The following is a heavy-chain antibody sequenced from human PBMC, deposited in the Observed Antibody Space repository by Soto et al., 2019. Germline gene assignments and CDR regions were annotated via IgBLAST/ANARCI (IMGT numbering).Heavy chain of an antibody. CDR2: INPSGGST. CDR1: GYTFTSYS. J-gene: IGHJ3*02. D-gene: IGHD3-22*01. V-gene: IGHV1-46*01. Sequence: APVKVSCKASGYTFTSYSVHWVRQATGQGLEWMGIINPSGGSTSYAQKFQGRVTMTRDTSTSTVYMELSSLRSEDTAVYYCARENVERSFRYYDSSGPPHDAFDIWGQGTMVTVSS. CDR3: ARENVERSFRYYDSSGPPHDAFDI.